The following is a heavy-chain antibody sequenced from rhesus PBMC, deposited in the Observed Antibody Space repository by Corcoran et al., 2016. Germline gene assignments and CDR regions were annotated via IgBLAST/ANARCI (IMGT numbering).Heavy chain of an antibody. CDR2: IYGNSGST. CDR3: ARDPSDYGIRFDV. D-gene: IGHD4-29*01. J-gene: IGHJ5-1*01. CDR1: GGSFRSYW. Sequence: QVQLQESGPGLVKPAETLSLTCAVSGGSFRSYWWGWIRQPPGKGLEWIGSIYGNSGSTEYNPSLKSRATISRDTSKNQSSLKLSSVTAADTAVYYCARDPSDYGIRFDVWGPGVLVTVSS. V-gene: IGHV4-160*01.